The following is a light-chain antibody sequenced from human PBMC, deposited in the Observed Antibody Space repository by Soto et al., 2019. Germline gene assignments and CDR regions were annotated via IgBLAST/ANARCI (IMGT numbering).Light chain of an antibody. CDR3: AAGEGSLNHIL. J-gene: IGLJ2*01. CDR1: SSNMGSNT. Sequence: QSVLTQPPSASGTPGQGVAISCSGSSSNMGSNTVNWYQHLPGTAPKLLIYNDNQRPSGVPDRFFGSKSGTSASLAITGLQSKDEADYYCAAGEGSLNHILFGGGTKLTVL. V-gene: IGLV1-44*01. CDR2: NDN.